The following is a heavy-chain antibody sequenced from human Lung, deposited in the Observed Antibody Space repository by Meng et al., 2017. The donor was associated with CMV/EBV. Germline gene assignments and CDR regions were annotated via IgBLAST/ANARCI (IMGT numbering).Heavy chain of an antibody. V-gene: IGHV3-21*01. Sequence: CAASGFTFSSYTMHWVRQAPGKGLEWVSSISSSANYIYYADSMKGRFTISRDNAKNSLYLQMNSLRVEDTAVYYCVREGGLPTSFDYWGQGSLVTVSS. CDR3: VREGGLPTSFDY. CDR1: GFTFSSYT. D-gene: IGHD1-26*01. J-gene: IGHJ4*02. CDR2: ISSSANYI.